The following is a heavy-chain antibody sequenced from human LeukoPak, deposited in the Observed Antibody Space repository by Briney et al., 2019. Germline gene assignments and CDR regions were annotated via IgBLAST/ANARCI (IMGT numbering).Heavy chain of an antibody. V-gene: IGHV1-2*02. CDR2: INPNSGGT. CDR3: ARVRIGQQLDKYYYYAMDV. Sequence: ASVKVSCKASGYTFTDYYMHWVRQAPGQGLEWMGWINPNSGGTNYAQKSQGRVTMTTDTSISTAYMEVSKLRSDDTAVYYCARVRIGQQLDKYYYYAMDVWGQGTTVTVSS. CDR1: GYTFTDYY. J-gene: IGHJ6*02. D-gene: IGHD6-13*01.